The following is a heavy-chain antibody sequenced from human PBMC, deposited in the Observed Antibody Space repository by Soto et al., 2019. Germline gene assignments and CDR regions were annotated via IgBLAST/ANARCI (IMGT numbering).Heavy chain of an antibody. CDR2: ASHTGGT. CDR3: ARSRNLDV. Sequence: QVQVQQWGAGLLKFSETLSLTCAVNGGSFSGWHWNWIRQPPGKGLEWIVEASHTGGTNYNPSLESRVTISVDRSRNQLSLKLTSVSAADTAVYYCARSRNLDVWGPGTTVIVSS. J-gene: IGHJ6*02. V-gene: IGHV4-34*01. CDR1: GGSFSGWH. D-gene: IGHD1-1*01.